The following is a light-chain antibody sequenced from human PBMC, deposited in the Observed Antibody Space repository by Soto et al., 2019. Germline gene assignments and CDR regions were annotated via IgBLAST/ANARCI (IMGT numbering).Light chain of an antibody. CDR2: RNN. V-gene: IGLV1-47*01. J-gene: IGLJ2*01. CDR3: AAWDDSLSGVV. Sequence: QSVLTQPPSASGTPGQRVTISCSGSSSNIGSNFIYSYQQLPGTAPKLLIYRNNERPSGVPDRFSGSKSGTSASLAISGLRYEDEADYHCAAWDDSLSGVVFGGGTKLTVL. CDR1: SSNIGSNF.